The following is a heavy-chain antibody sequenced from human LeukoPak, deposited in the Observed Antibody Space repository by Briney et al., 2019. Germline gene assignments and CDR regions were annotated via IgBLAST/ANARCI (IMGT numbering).Heavy chain of an antibody. Sequence: ASVKVSCKASGYTFTSYDINWVRQATGQGLEWMGWMNPNSGNTGYAQKFQGRVTMTRNTSISTAYMELSSLRSEDTAVYYCARRVGRRYFGWLSDHPFDYWGQGTLVTVSS. D-gene: IGHD3-9*01. CDR1: GYTFTSYD. CDR2: MNPNSGNT. CDR3: ARRVGRRYFGWLSDHPFDY. V-gene: IGHV1-8*01. J-gene: IGHJ4*02.